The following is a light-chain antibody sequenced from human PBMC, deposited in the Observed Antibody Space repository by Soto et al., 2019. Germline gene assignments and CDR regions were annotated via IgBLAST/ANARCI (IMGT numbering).Light chain of an antibody. V-gene: IGLV1-44*01. CDR1: SSNIGSNT. CDR2: SNN. CDR3: ATWDAGLSGYV. J-gene: IGLJ1*01. Sequence: QSVLTQPPSASGTPGQRVTISCSGSSSNIGSNTVNWYQQLPGTAPKLLIYSNNQRPSGVPDRFSASKSGTSASLAIRGLRSEDEGDYYCATWDAGLSGYVFGSGTRSPS.